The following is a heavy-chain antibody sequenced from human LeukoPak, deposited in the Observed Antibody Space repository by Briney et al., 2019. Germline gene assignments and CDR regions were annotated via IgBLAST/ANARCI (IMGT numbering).Heavy chain of an antibody. CDR2: IYYSGST. J-gene: IGHJ6*02. CDR3: ARGPTLGYYYYGMDV. Sequence: PSETLSLTCTVSGGSISSYYWSWIRQPPGKGLEWIGYIYYSGSTNYNPSLKSRVTISVDTSKNQFSLKLSSVTAADTAVYYCARGPTLGYYYYGMDVWGQGTTVTVSS. V-gene: IGHV4-59*01. CDR1: GGSISSYY.